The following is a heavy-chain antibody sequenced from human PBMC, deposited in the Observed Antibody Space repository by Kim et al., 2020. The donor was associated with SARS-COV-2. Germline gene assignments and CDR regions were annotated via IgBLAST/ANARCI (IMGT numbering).Heavy chain of an antibody. CDR3: ASAIDCYTVVFDN. V-gene: IGHV3-11*04. Sequence: GGSLRLSCAGSGFTFSTYYMSWIRQAPGRGLEWVSCISSSGNPTYYADSVKGRFTISRDNSKNTLSLQMNNLRAQDTAVYYCASAIDCYTVVFDN. J-gene: IGHJ4*01. CDR2: ISSSGNPT. CDR1: GFTFSTYY. D-gene: IGHD2-21*02.